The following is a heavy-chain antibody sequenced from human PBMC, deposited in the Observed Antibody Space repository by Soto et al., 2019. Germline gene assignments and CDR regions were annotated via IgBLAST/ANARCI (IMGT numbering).Heavy chain of an antibody. CDR1: GFTFSSYG. J-gene: IGHJ1*01. D-gene: IGHD6-19*01. CDR3: AKDRGIAVAGTPSEYFQH. Sequence: ESGGGVVQPGRSLRLSCAASGFTFSSYGMHWVRQAPGKGLEWVAVISYDGSNKYYADSVKGRFTISRDNSKNTLYLQMNSLRAEDTAVYYCAKDRGIAVAGTPSEYFQHWGQGTLVTVSS. CDR2: ISYDGSNK. V-gene: IGHV3-30*18.